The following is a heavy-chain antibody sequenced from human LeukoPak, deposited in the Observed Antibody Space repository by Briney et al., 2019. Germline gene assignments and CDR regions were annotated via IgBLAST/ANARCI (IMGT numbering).Heavy chain of an antibody. CDR2: ISYDGSNI. Sequence: GGPLSLSCAASGFTFSSYAMHWVRQAPGKGLEWVAVISYDGSNIYYADSVKGRFTISRDNSKNTLYLQKNSLRAEDTAVYYCARDSLSFTYYYDSSGYYPDYWGQGTLVTVSS. CDR1: GFTFSSYA. CDR3: ARDSLSFTYYYDSSGYYPDY. V-gene: IGHV3-30*04. J-gene: IGHJ4*02. D-gene: IGHD3-22*01.